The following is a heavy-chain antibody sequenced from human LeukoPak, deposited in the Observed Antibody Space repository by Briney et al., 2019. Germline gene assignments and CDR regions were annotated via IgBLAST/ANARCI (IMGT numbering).Heavy chain of an antibody. J-gene: IGHJ5*02. D-gene: IGHD6-13*01. CDR1: GGSISSYC. CDR3: ARGERSSWYNWFDP. Sequence: SETLSLTCTVSGGSISSYCWSWIRQPAGKGLEWIGRIYASGSINYNPSLKSRVTMSVDTSKNQFSLKLSSVTAADTAVYYCARGERSSWYNWFDPWGQGTLVTVSS. V-gene: IGHV4-4*07. CDR2: IYASGSI.